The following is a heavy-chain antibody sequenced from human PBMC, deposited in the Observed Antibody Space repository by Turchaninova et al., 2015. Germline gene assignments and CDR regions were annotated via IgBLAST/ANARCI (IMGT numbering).Heavy chain of an antibody. CDR3: ARGPTIKYFQH. J-gene: IGHJ1*01. CDR2: NYYSGST. CDR1: GGSISRGGYY. Sequence: QLQLQESGPGPGTPSEPLSLTCTVSGGSISRGGYYWGWVRLPPGKGVEWIGSNYYSGSTYYNPSLKSRVTISVDTSKNQFSLKLSSVTAADTAVYYCARGPTIKYFQHWGQGTLATVSS. V-gene: IGHV4-39*07.